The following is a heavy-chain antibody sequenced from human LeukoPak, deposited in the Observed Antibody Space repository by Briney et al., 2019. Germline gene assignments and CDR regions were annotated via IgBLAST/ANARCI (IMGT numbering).Heavy chain of an antibody. CDR3: AKGPAILYY. V-gene: IGHV3-23*01. Sequence: GGSLRLSCAATGFTFSSYAMSWVRQAPGKGLEWISDISGSGGSTYYADSVKGRFTISRDNSKNTLYLQMNSLRAEDTAVYYCAKGPAILYYWGQGTLVTVSS. J-gene: IGHJ4*02. D-gene: IGHD2-2*01. CDR2: ISGSGGST. CDR1: GFTFSSYA.